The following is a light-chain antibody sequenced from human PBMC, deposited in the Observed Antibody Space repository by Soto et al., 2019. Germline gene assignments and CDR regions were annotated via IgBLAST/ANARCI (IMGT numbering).Light chain of an antibody. CDR3: LESSSALT. J-gene: IGKJ5*01. Sequence: DIPMTQSPSSLSASVGDIVTITCRASQTPRTFLNWYQQKPGKAPKILIYATSTLQSGVPSRFSGSGSGTDFTLTISSLQPEDLATYYCLESSSALTFGQGTRLEIK. CDR1: QTPRTF. CDR2: ATS. V-gene: IGKV1-39*01.